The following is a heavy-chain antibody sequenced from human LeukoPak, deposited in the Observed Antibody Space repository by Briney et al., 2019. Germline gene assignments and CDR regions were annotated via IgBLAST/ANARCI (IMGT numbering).Heavy chain of an antibody. D-gene: IGHD6-19*01. V-gene: IGHV3-64*01. CDR2: ISSNRGST. CDR1: GFTFSSYA. Sequence: PGGSLRLSCAASGFTFSSYAMHWVRQAPGKGLEYVSAISSNRGSTYYANSVKGRFTISRDNSKNTLYLQMGSLRAEDMAVYYCARTSVAGTIWGQGTLVTVSS. CDR3: ARTSVAGTI. J-gene: IGHJ4*02.